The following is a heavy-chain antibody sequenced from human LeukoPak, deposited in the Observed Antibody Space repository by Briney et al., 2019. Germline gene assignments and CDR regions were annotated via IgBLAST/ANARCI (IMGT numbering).Heavy chain of an antibody. Sequence: PSETLSLTCTVSGVSVSSGSYYWSWIRQPPGKGLEWIGYIYYSGSTNYNPSLKSRVTISVDTSKNQFSLKLSSVTAADTAVYYCARVPLDDYGDYVGYYYGMDVWGQGTTVTVSS. D-gene: IGHD4-17*01. V-gene: IGHV4-61*01. CDR2: IYYSGST. CDR3: ARVPLDDYGDYVGYYYGMDV. CDR1: GVSVSSGSYY. J-gene: IGHJ6*02.